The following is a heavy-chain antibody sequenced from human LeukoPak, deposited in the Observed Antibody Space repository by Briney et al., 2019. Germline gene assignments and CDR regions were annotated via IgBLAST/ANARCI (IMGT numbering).Heavy chain of an antibody. Sequence: GGSLRLSCAASGFTSIDSYMSWIRQAPGKGLEWVSYISSSGSTIYYADSVKGRFTISRDDAKNSLYLQMNSLRAEDTAVYYCARDARDSGSYWGQGTLVTVSS. CDR2: ISSSGSTI. J-gene: IGHJ4*02. CDR3: ARDARDSGSY. D-gene: IGHD1-26*01. CDR1: GFTSIDSY. V-gene: IGHV3-11*01.